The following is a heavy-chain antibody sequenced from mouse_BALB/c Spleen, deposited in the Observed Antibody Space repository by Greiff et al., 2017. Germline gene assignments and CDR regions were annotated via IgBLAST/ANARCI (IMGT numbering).Heavy chain of an antibody. V-gene: IGHV1S56*01. CDR3: ARDDDYDEGWFAY. D-gene: IGHD2-4*01. J-gene: IGHJ3*01. CDR2: IYPGNVNT. Sequence: VQLQQSGPELVKPGASVRISCKASGYTFTSYYIHRVKQRPGQGLEWIGWIYPGNVNTKYNEKFKGKATLTADKSSSTAYMQLSSLTSEDSAVYFCARDDDYDEGWFAYWGQGTLVTVSA. CDR1: GYTFTSYY.